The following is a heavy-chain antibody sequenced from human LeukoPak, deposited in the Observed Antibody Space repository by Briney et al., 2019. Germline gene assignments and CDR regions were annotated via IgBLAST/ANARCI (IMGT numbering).Heavy chain of an antibody. CDR2: ISDSGGST. CDR1: GFSLSEYA. CDR3: AKCRGSSWSDYFDY. V-gene: IGHV3-23*01. J-gene: IGHJ4*02. D-gene: IGHD6-13*01. Sequence: GGSLRLSCAVSGFSLSEYAMSWVRKAPGKGLEWVSAISDSGGSTYYADSVKGRFTISRDNSRNTLYLQMNTLRAEDTAVYYCAKCRGSSWSDYFDYWGQGTLVTVSS.